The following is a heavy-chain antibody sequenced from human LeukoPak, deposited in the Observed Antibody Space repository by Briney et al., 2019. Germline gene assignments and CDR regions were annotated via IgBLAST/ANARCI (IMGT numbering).Heavy chain of an antibody. V-gene: IGHV1-69*04. CDR3: ARDYYDSSGYYYHDY. CDR1: GGTFSSYA. CDR2: TIPILGIA. D-gene: IGHD3-22*01. Sequence: ASVKVSCKASGGTFSSYAISWVRQAPGQGLEWMGRTIPILGIANYAQKFQGRVTITADKSTSTAYMELSSLRSEDTAVYYCARDYYDSSGYYYHDYWGQGTLVTVSS. J-gene: IGHJ4*02.